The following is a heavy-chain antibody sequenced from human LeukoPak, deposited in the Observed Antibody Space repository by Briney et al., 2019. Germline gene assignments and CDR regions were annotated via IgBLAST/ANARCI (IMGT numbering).Heavy chain of an antibody. Sequence: SETLSLTCTVSGGSISSSSYYWGWIRQPPGKGLEWIGEINHSGSTNYNPSLKSRVTISVDTSKNQFSLKLSSVTAADTAVYYCARRWVRGVIITKPYYFDYWGQGTLVTVSS. CDR2: INHSGST. J-gene: IGHJ4*02. V-gene: IGHV4-39*07. D-gene: IGHD3-10*01. CDR3: ARRWVRGVIITKPYYFDY. CDR1: GGSISSSSYY.